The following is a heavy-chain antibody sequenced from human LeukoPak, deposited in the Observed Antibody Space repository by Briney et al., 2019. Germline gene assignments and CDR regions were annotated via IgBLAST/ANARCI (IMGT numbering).Heavy chain of an antibody. CDR3: ARDFRPWIQLWFGNHEFDP. Sequence: ASVKVSCKASGYTFTGYYMHWVRQAPGQGLEWMGWINPNSGGANYAQTFQGRVTMTRDTSISTAYMELSRLRSDDMAVYYCARDFRPWIQLWFGNHEFDPWGQGTLVTVSS. D-gene: IGHD5-18*01. CDR2: INPNSGGA. J-gene: IGHJ5*02. CDR1: GYTFTGYY. V-gene: IGHV1-2*02.